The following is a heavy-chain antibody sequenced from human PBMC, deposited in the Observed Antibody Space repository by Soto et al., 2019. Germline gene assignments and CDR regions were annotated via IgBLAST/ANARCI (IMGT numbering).Heavy chain of an antibody. CDR3: AREIVVVVAATPNDAFDI. CDR1: GFTFSSYG. V-gene: IGHV3-33*01. J-gene: IGHJ3*02. D-gene: IGHD2-15*01. CDR2: IWYDGSNK. Sequence: GGSLRLSCAASGFTFSSYGMHWVRQAPGKGLEWVAVIWYDGSNKYYADSVKGRFTISRDNSKNTLYLQMNSLRAEDTAVYYCAREIVVVVAATPNDAFDIWGQGTMVTVSS.